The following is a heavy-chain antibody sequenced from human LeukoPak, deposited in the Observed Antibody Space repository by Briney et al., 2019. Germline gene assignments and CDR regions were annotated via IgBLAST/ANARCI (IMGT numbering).Heavy chain of an antibody. CDR2: ISAYNGNT. CDR3: ARDTYYYGSGSWFGSDV. V-gene: IGHV1-18*01. Sequence: ASVKVSCKASGYTFTSYGISWVRQAPGRGREWMGWISAYNGNTNYAQKLQGRVNMTTDTSTSTAYMELRSLRSDDTAVYYCARDTYYYGSGSWFGSDVWGKGTTVTVSS. D-gene: IGHD3-10*01. J-gene: IGHJ6*04. CDR1: GYTFTSYG.